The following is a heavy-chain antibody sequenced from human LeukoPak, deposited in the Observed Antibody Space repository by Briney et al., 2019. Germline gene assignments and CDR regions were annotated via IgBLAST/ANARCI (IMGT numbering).Heavy chain of an antibody. CDR2: IIPIFGTA. V-gene: IGHV1-69*13. J-gene: IGHJ4*02. CDR3: ARGHYGDYKKDVDY. Sequence: SVKVSCKASGGTFSSYAISWVRQAPGQGLEWMGGIIPIFGTANYAQKFQGRVTITADESTSTAYMELSSLRSEDTAVYYCARGHYGDYKKDVDYWGQGTLVTVSS. D-gene: IGHD4-17*01. CDR1: GGTFSSYA.